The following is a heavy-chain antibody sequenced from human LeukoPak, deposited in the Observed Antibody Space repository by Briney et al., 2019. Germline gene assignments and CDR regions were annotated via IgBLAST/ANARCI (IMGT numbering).Heavy chain of an antibody. D-gene: IGHD5-18*01. CDR3: ASTGARIQLWSPFDY. CDR2: IKQDGSEK. V-gene: IGHV3-7*01. J-gene: IGHJ4*02. Sequence: GGSLRLSCAASGFTLSSYWMSWGRQAPGEGVEWVANIKQDGSEKYYVDSVKGRFTISRDNAKNSLYLQMNSLRAEDTAVYYCASTGARIQLWSPFDYWGQGTLVTVSS. CDR1: GFTLSSYW.